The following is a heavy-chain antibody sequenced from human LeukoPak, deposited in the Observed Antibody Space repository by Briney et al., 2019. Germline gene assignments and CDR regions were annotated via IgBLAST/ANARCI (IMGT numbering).Heavy chain of an antibody. J-gene: IGHJ4*02. D-gene: IGHD1-26*01. CDR3: AKRTSYSGSYPHFDY. V-gene: IGHV3-23*01. Sequence: GGSLRLSCVASGFTFSSYGMIWVRQAPGRGLEWVSSISDDGISTYYADSVRGRFTISRDNSKNTFYLQMNNLRAEDTALYYCAKRTSYSGSYPHFDYWGQGTLVTVSS. CDR2: ISDDGIST. CDR1: GFTFSSYG.